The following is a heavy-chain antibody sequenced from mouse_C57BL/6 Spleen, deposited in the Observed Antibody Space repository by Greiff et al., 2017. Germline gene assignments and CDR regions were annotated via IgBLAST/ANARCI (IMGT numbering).Heavy chain of an antibody. CDR2: ISSGSSTL. CDR3: ARGGYYDYYAMDY. J-gene: IGHJ4*01. CDR1: GFTFSDYG. Sequence: EVQLVESGGGLVKPGGSLKLSCAASGFTFSDYGMHWVRQAPEKGLEWVAYISSGSSTLYYADTVKGRFTISRDNAKNTLFLQMTSLRSEDTAMYYCARGGYYDYYAMDYWGQGTSVTVSS. V-gene: IGHV5-17*01. D-gene: IGHD2-3*01.